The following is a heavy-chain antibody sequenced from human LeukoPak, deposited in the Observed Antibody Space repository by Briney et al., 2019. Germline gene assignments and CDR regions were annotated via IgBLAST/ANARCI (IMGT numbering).Heavy chain of an antibody. J-gene: IGHJ4*02. CDR3: ARDTLNGPFVISLDY. D-gene: IGHD3-9*01. V-gene: IGHV3-48*03. CDR1: GFTFGSYP. Sequence: PGGSLRLSCAASGFTFGSYPMNWVRQSPGKGLEWVSHISSVGNTEYYLDSVRGRFTMSRDNANNLLFLQMNSLRAEDTAVYFCARDTLNGPFVISLDYWGQGALVTVSS. CDR2: ISSVGNTE.